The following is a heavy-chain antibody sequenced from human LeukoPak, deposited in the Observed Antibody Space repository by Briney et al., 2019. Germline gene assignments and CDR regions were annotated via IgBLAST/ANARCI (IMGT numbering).Heavy chain of an antibody. Sequence: GGSLRLSCAASGFTFSSYTINWVRQAPGKGLEWVSSITSDTRYTFYADSVKGRFTISRDNAKNSLYLQMNSLRAEDTAVYYCARVYYGSGFDYWGQGILVTVSS. V-gene: IGHV3-21*01. J-gene: IGHJ4*02. CDR1: GFTFSSYT. CDR3: ARVYYGSGFDY. CDR2: ITSDTRYT. D-gene: IGHD3-10*01.